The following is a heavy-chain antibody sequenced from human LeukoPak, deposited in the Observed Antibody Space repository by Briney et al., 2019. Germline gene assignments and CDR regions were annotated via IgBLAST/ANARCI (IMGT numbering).Heavy chain of an antibody. CDR1: GFTFSSYG. V-gene: IGHV3-48*04. D-gene: IGHD3-10*01. Sequence: GGSLRLSCAASGFTFSSYGMHWIRQAPGKGLEWVSYISSSGSTIYYADSVKGRFTISRDNAKNSLYLQMNSLRAEDTAVYYCARTPPGEPTLDYWGQGTLVTVSS. CDR3: ARTPPGEPTLDY. CDR2: ISSSGSTI. J-gene: IGHJ4*02.